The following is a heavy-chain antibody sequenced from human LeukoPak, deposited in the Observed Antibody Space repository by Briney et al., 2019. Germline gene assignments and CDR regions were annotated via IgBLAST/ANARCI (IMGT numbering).Heavy chain of an antibody. CDR2: ISYDGSNK. CDR3: ARSPTGGTVYYYYMDV. J-gene: IGHJ6*03. V-gene: IGHV3-30*04. Sequence: GRSLRLSCEAPGFTLSSYAIHWVRQDPGKGLEWVAVISYDGSNKYYTDSVKGRFTISRDDSKNTLYLQMNSLRPEDTAVYYCARSPTGGTVYYYYMDVWGKGTTVTVSS. CDR1: GFTLSSYA. D-gene: IGHD1-14*01.